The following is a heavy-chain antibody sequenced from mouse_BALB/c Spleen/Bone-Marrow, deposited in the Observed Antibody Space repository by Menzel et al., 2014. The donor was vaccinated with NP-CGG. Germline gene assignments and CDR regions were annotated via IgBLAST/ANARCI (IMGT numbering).Heavy chain of an antibody. CDR1: DYSFTSYW. J-gene: IGHJ1*01. D-gene: IGHD2-2*01. V-gene: IGHV1S82*01. Sequence: VQLQQSGADLVRPGASVKLSCRASDYSFTSYWVNWVKQRPGQGLEWIGMIHPSDSETRLNQKFKDKATLTVDKSSSTAYMQLSSAKSEDCAVYYCARGGYDGWYFDVWGAGTPVTVSS. CDR3: ARGGYDGWYFDV. CDR2: IHPSDSET.